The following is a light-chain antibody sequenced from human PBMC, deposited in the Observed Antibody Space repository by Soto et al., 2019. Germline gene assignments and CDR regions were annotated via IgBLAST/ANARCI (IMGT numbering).Light chain of an antibody. V-gene: IGLV2-14*01. J-gene: IGLJ1*01. CDR1: SSDIGAYNY. CDR3: SSYTSSTTYV. CDR2: EVT. Sequence: QSALTQPASVSGSPGQSITISCIGTSSDIGAYNYVSWYQQHPGKVPKLMIYEVTNRPSGLSNRFSGSKSGNTASLTISGLRAEDEADYYCSSYTSSTTYVFGTGTKLTVL.